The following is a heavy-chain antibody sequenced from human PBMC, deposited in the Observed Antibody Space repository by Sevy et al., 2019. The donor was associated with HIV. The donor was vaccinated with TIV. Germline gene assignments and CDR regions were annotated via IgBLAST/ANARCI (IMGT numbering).Heavy chain of an antibody. D-gene: IGHD3-10*01. CDR1: GDSISSYY. CDR3: AGANPYFYYGMDV. CDR2: IYYSGRT. J-gene: IGHJ6*02. Sequence: SETLSLTCTVSGDSISSYYCCWIRQPPGKGLEWIGYIYYSGRTNYNPSLKSRVTISMDTSKNQFSLKLTSVTAADTAVYYCAGANPYFYYGMDVWGQGTTVTVSS. V-gene: IGHV4-59*01.